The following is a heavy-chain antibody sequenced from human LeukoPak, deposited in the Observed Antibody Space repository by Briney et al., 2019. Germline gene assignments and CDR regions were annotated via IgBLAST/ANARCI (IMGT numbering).Heavy chain of an antibody. CDR2: ISYDGSNK. CDR3: VRGPPGDY. Sequence: PGGSLRLSCAASGFTFSSYAMHWVRQAPGKGLEWVAVISYDGSNKYYADSVKGRFTISRDNSKNTLYLQMNSLRAEDTAVYYCVRGPPGDYWGQGTLVTVSS. CDR1: GFTFSSYA. D-gene: IGHD3-10*01. J-gene: IGHJ4*02. V-gene: IGHV3-30-3*01.